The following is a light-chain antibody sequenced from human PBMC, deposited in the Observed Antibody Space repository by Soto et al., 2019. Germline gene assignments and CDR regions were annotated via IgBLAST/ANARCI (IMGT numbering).Light chain of an antibody. Sequence: QSVLTQPPSASGTPGQRVTISCSGSSSNIGSNYVYWYQQLPGTAPKLLIYRNNQRPSGGPDRFSGSKSGTSASLAISGRRSADEADYYCAAWYDSLSGVVFGGGTKLTVL. J-gene: IGLJ2*01. CDR1: SSNIGSNY. CDR3: AAWYDSLSGVV. V-gene: IGLV1-47*01. CDR2: RNN.